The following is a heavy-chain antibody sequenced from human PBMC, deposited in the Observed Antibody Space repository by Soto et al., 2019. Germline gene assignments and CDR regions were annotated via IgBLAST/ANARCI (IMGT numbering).Heavy chain of an antibody. V-gene: IGHV1-69*13. CDR3: ARRGEYTYALAY. D-gene: IGHD3-16*01. CDR2: IIPMFGTA. CDR1: GGTFSSHS. J-gene: IGHJ4*02. Sequence: WASVKVSCKASGGTFSSHSISWVRQAPGQGLEWMGGIIPMFGTANYAQKFQGRVTITADESTSTAYMELSSLKSEDTAVYYCARRGEYTYALAYWGQGTLVTVSS.